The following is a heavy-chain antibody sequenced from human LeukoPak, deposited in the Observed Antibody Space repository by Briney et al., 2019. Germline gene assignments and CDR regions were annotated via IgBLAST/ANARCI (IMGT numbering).Heavy chain of an antibody. CDR2: INHSGST. V-gene: IGHV4-34*01. CDR3: GIAAAGKGTYWFDP. J-gene: IGHJ5*02. CDR1: GGXFSGYY. Sequence: SETLSLTCAVYGGXFSGYYCSWIRQPPGKGLEWIGEINHSGSTNYNPSLKSRVTISVDTSKNQFSLKLSSVIAADTAVYYCGIAAAGKGTYWFDPWGQGTLVTVSS. D-gene: IGHD6-13*01.